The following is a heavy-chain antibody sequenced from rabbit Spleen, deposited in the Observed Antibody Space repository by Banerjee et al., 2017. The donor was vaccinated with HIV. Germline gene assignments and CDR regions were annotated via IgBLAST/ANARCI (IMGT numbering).Heavy chain of an antibody. V-gene: IGHV1S40*01. CDR2: IYTGSSTT. J-gene: IGHJ2*01. D-gene: IGHD1-1*01. Sequence: QSLEESGGDLVKPGASLTLTCTASGFSFSSGYYMCWVRQAPGKGLEWIACIYTGSSTTYYASWAKGRFTISKTSSTTVTLQMTSLTAADTATYFCARNYVNAFDPWGQGTLVTVS. CDR1: GFSFSSGYY. CDR3: ARNYVNAFDP.